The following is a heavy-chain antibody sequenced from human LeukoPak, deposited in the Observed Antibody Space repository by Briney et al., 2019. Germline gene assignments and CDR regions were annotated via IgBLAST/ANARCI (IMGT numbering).Heavy chain of an antibody. J-gene: IGHJ5*02. Sequence: SVKVSCKASGGTFSSYAISWVRQAPGQGLEWMGGIIPIFGTANYAQKFQGRVTITADESTSTAYMELSSLRSEDTAVYYCARVLGLDIVVVPAARDPNWFDPWGQGTLVTVSS. CDR1: GGTFSSYA. CDR2: IIPIFGTA. D-gene: IGHD2-2*03. V-gene: IGHV1-69*13. CDR3: ARVLGLDIVVVPAARDPNWFDP.